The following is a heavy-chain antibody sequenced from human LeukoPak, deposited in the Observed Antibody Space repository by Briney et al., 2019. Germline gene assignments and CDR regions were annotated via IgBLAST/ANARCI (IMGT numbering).Heavy chain of an antibody. CDR3: AELGITMIGGV. D-gene: IGHD3-10*02. Sequence: GGSLRLSCAASGFTFSHAWMTWVRQAPGKGLEWLANIGGDGRRKFYEDSVEGRFTISRDNAESSLYLQMNSLRAEDTAVYYCAELGITMIGGVWGKGTTVTISS. J-gene: IGHJ6*04. V-gene: IGHV3-7*01. CDR1: GFTFSHAW. CDR2: IGGDGRRK.